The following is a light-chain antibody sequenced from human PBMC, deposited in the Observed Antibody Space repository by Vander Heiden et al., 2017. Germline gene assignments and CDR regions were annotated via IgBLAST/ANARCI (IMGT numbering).Light chain of an antibody. CDR1: KLGDNY. Sequence: SYELTQPPSVSVSPGQTASITCSGDKLGDNYACWYQQKPGQSLVLVIYKASKRSAGIPERFSGSNSGNTATLTISGTQAMDEADYYCQAWDSSTVVFGGGTKLTVL. CDR3: QAWDSSTVV. CDR2: KAS. J-gene: IGLJ2*01. V-gene: IGLV3-1*01.